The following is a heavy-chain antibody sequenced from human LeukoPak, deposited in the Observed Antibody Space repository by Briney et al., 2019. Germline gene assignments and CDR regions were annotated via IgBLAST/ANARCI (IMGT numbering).Heavy chain of an antibody. Sequence: GGSLRLSCAASGFTFSSYWMSWVRQAPGKGLEWVANIKQDGSEKYYVDSVKGRFTISRDNAKNSLYLQMNSLRAEDTAVYYCARDKGLMVRGVLVSLGYWGQGTLVTVSS. CDR1: GFTFSSYW. D-gene: IGHD3-10*01. J-gene: IGHJ4*02. CDR2: IKQDGSEK. V-gene: IGHV3-7*01. CDR3: ARDKGLMVRGVLVSLGY.